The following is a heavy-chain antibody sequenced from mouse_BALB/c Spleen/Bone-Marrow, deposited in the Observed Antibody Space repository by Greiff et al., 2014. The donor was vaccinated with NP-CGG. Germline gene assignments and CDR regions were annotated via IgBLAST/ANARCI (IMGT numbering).Heavy chain of an antibody. J-gene: IGHJ3*01. CDR3: VRERYCGSNYFAY. Sequence: EVMLVESGGDLVKPGGSLKLSCAASGFTFSNYAMSWVRQTPEKRLEWVASISSGGSAYYPDNVKGRFAISRDNARNILYLQMSSLRSEDTAMYYAVRERYCGSNYFAYWGQGTLVTVSA. CDR1: GFTFSNYA. CDR2: ISSGGSA. V-gene: IGHV5-6-5*01. D-gene: IGHD1-1*01.